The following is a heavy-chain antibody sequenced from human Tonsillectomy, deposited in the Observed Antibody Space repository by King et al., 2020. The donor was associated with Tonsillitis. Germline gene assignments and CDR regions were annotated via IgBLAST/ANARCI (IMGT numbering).Heavy chain of an antibody. Sequence: VQLVESGGGVVQPGGSLRLSCTASRFTFTRDMHWVRQAPGKGLEWVASIRSDGSNKYYGDSVKGRFTISRDNSKNTLFLQMNSLRAEDTALYHCVKDRSGGYTTSFDYWGQGTLVTVSS. CDR1: RFTFTRD. V-gene: IGHV3-30*02. D-gene: IGHD3-16*01. CDR2: IRSDGSNK. CDR3: VKDRSGGYTTSFDY. J-gene: IGHJ4*02.